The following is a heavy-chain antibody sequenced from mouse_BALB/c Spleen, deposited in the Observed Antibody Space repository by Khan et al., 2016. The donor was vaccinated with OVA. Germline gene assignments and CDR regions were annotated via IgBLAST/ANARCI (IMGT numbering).Heavy chain of an antibody. J-gene: IGHJ4*01. Sequence: QVQLKESGAELARPGASMRMSCKASGYTFTSNTMHWIKQRPGQGLEWIGYINPRSGYTNYNQNFKDKATLTADKYSSTAYMQLSSLTSDDSAVYYCARRTTGYTMDSWGQGTSVTVAS. V-gene: IGHV1-4*01. CDR2: INPRSGYT. CDR1: GYTFTSNT. D-gene: IGHD2-14*01. CDR3: ARRTTGYTMDS.